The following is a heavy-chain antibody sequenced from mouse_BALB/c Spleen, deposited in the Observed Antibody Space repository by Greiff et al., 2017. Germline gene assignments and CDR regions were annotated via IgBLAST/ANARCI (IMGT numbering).Heavy chain of an antibody. CDR3: AVTAVVARHAMDY. CDR1: GYTFTSYW. D-gene: IGHD1-1*01. Sequence: QVQLQQSGAELAKPGASVKMSCKASGYTFTSYWMHWVKQRPGQGLEWIGYINPSTGYTEYNQKFKDKATLTADKSSSTAYMQLSSLTSEDSAVYYCAVTAVVARHAMDYWGQGTSVTVSS. V-gene: IGHV1-7*01. CDR2: INPSTGYT. J-gene: IGHJ4*01.